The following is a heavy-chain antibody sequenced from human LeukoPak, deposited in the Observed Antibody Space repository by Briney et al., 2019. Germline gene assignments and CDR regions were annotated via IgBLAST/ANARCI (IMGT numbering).Heavy chain of an antibody. J-gene: IGHJ6*02. V-gene: IGHV1-46*01. Sequence: ASVKVSCKASGYTFTSYYMHWVRQAPGQGLEWMGIINPSGGSTSYAQKFQGRVTMTRDTSTSTVYMELSSLRSEDTAVYYCARAPLLDIVVVPAAPPARLGVGMDVWGQGTTVTVSS. CDR3: ARAPLLDIVVVPAAPPARLGVGMDV. D-gene: IGHD2-2*03. CDR1: GYTFTSYY. CDR2: INPSGGST.